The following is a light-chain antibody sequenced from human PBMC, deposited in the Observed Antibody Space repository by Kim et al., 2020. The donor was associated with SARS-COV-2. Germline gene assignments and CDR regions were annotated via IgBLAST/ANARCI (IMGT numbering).Light chain of an antibody. Sequence: EVRMTQSPVTLSVSPGERVTLSCRASQTIRNNLAWYQQKLGQAPRLLIYDSSIRATDIPARFTGSGSGAEFTLTISSLQSEDFAIYYCQQYDGWPPYSFGQGTKLEI. CDR3: QQYDGWPPYS. J-gene: IGKJ2*03. CDR2: DSS. CDR1: QTIRNN. V-gene: IGKV3-15*01.